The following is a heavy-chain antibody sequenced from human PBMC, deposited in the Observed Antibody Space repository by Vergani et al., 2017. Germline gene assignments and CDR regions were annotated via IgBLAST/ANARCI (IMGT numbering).Heavy chain of an antibody. D-gene: IGHD1-1*01. CDR3: ARHTTYTDS. CDR1: EYSFGNYW. Sequence: EVELVQSGPEMRKPGESLKISCKGSEYSFGNYWIGWVRQMPGKGREWMGIIYPADSDTRYSPSFQGQVTISADKSISTAFLQWDSLNASDTALYYCARHTTYTDSWGQGTLVTVSS. V-gene: IGHV5-51*01. CDR2: IYPADSDT. J-gene: IGHJ4*02.